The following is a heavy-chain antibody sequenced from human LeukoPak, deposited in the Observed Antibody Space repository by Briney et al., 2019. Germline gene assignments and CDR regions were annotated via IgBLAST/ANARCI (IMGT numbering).Heavy chain of an antibody. J-gene: IGHJ4*02. D-gene: IGHD3-22*01. CDR1: GFTFSSYE. CDR3: ARDLMIVMVEEEGSADY. Sequence: GGSLRLSCAASGFTFSSYEMNWVRQAPGKGLERVSYISNSGSNRYYADSVKGRFTISRDNAKNSVYLQMNSLRAEDTAVYYCARDLMIVMVEEEGSADYWGQGTLVTVSS. CDR2: ISNSGSNR. V-gene: IGHV3-48*03.